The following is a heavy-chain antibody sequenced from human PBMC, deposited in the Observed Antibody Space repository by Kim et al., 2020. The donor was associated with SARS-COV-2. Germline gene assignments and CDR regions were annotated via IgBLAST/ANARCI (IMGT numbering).Heavy chain of an antibody. Sequence: PRCGSTDYAQKYQGRVTMTRDTSTSTVYMELSSLRSEDTAVYYCARGGSLWGQGTLVTVSS. CDR2: PRCGST. CDR3: ARGGSL. V-gene: IGHV1-46*03. J-gene: IGHJ4*02. D-gene: IGHD2-15*01.